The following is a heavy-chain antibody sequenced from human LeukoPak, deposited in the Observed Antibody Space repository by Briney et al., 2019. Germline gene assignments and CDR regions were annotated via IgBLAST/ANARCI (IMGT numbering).Heavy chain of an antibody. V-gene: IGHV3-30*02. D-gene: IGHD2-8*02. CDR2: IAHHRSNK. CDR1: GLTFRLNA. CDR3: EKDASWSCTD. J-gene: IGHJ4*02. Sequence: GGSLTLSCAPSGLTFRLNAIHCVPQFPGKALDCVTYIAHHRSNKYSADSVQGRFTISRDNSKGTLYLQMNSLRADDTAVYYCEKDASWSCTDWGQGTLVTVSS.